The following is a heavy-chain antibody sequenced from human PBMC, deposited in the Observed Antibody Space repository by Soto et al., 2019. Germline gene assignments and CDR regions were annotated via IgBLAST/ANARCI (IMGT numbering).Heavy chain of an antibody. CDR2: IYYSGRT. Sequence: PSETLSLTCTVSGGSISSYYWSWIRQPPGKGLEWIGYIYYSGRTNYSPSFKSRVTISVDTSKSQFSLEMASVTAADTAVYYCARANLRSGWTFDHWGQGSPVTVSS. CDR1: GGSISSYY. CDR3: ARANLRSGWTFDH. D-gene: IGHD6-19*01. V-gene: IGHV4-59*12. J-gene: IGHJ4*02.